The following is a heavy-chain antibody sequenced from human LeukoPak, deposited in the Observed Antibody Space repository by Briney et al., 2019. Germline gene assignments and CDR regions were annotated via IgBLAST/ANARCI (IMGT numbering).Heavy chain of an antibody. CDR2: IKEDGSEK. CDR1: GFTFGHYW. Sequence: LSGGSLRLSCAASGFTFGHYWMSWVRQAPGKGLEWVASIKEDGSEKYYVDSVKGRFTISRDNAKNSLYLQMYSLRAEDTAVYYCARRVRGFDAFDIWGQGTMVTVSS. J-gene: IGHJ3*02. CDR3: ARRVRGFDAFDI. V-gene: IGHV3-7*05.